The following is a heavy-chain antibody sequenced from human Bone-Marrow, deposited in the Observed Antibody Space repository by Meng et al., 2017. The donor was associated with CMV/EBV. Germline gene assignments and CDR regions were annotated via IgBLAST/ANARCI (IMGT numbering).Heavy chain of an antibody. V-gene: IGHV4-34*01. CDR2: INHSGST. Sequence: SETLSLTCDVHGGSLSDHYWNWIRQSPGKGLEWIGEINHSGSTNYNPSLKSRVTISVDTSKKQISLKLSSVTAADTAVYYCARGRGLGDYCGQGTLVTVSS. CDR3: ARGRGLGDY. J-gene: IGHJ4*02. D-gene: IGHD3-16*01. CDR1: GGSLSDHY.